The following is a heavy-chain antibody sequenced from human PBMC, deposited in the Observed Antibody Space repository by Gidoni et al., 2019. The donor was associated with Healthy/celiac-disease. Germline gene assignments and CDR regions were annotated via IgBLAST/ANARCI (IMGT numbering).Heavy chain of an antibody. Sequence: QVQLQQWGAGLLKPSATLSLTCAVYGGSFSGYYWSWIRQPPGKGLEWIGEINHSGSTNYNPSLKSRVTISVDTSKNQFSLKLSSVTAADTAVYYCARAFLTVTETKYYYYGMDVWGQGTTVTVSS. J-gene: IGHJ6*02. D-gene: IGHD4-17*01. V-gene: IGHV4-34*01. CDR2: INHSGST. CDR3: ARAFLTVTETKYYYYGMDV. CDR1: GGSFSGYY.